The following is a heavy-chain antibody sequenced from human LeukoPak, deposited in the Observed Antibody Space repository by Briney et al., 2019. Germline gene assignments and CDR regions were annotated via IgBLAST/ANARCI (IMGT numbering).Heavy chain of an antibody. V-gene: IGHV5-51*01. CDR1: GYSFTTYR. J-gene: IGHJ5*02. Sequence: GESLKISCKGSGYSFTTYRIGWVRQMPGKGLEWMGIIYPGDADTRYSPSFQGQVTISADKSISTAYLQWSSLKASDTAMYYCARLPIQISSDAWFDPWGQGTLVTVSS. D-gene: IGHD5-18*01. CDR3: ARLPIQISSDAWFDP. CDR2: IYPGDADT.